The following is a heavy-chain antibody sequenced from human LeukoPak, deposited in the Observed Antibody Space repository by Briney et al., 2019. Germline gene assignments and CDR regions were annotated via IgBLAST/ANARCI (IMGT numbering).Heavy chain of an antibody. Sequence: GGSLRLSCAASGFTFSSYGMHWVRQTPGKGLEWVAIIWSDGSNKYYADSLKGRFTISRYNSKNTLYLQIDSLRAEDKGVYYCAKPRHDYYDSSGYYFDYWGQGTLVTVSS. CDR3: AKPRHDYYDSSGYYFDY. CDR1: GFTFSSYG. CDR2: IWSDGSNK. J-gene: IGHJ4*02. V-gene: IGHV3-30*02. D-gene: IGHD3-22*01.